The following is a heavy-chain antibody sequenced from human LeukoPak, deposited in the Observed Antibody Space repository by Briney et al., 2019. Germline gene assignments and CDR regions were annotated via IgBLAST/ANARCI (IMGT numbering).Heavy chain of an antibody. CDR1: GGSFSGYY. CDR3: ASNGDIARLYYFDY. D-gene: IGHD2-8*01. Sequence: PSETLSLTCAVYGGSFSGYYWSRIRQPPGKGLEWIGEINHSGSTNYNPSLKSRVTISVDTSKNQFSLKLSSVTAADTAVYYCASNGDIARLYYFDYWGQGTLVTVSS. V-gene: IGHV4-34*01. CDR2: INHSGST. J-gene: IGHJ4*02.